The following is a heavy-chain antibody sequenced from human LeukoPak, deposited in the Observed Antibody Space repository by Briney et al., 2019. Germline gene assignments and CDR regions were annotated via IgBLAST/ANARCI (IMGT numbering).Heavy chain of an antibody. CDR2: INPSGGST. CDR3: FATTVTTAYDY. D-gene: IGHD4-17*01. J-gene: IGHJ4*02. Sequence: GASVKVSCKASGYTFTSYYMHWVRQAPGQGLEWMGIINPSGGSTSYAQKFQGRVTMTRDTSTSTVYMELSSLRSEDTAVYYCFATTVTTAYDYWGQGTRVTVSS. V-gene: IGHV1-46*01. CDR1: GYTFTSYY.